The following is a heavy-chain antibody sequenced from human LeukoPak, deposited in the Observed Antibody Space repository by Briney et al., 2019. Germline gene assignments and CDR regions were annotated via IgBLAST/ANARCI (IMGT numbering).Heavy chain of an antibody. CDR2: IYYSGTT. V-gene: IGHV4-59*01. Sequence: SETLSLTCTVSGASMSDFYWNWIRQSPGKGLEWLGDIYYSGTTNYNPSLKSRVTISIDTSKKQFSLKLSSVTAADTAVYYCAREMGSSGWQSAYYYHMDVWGKGTTVTVSS. D-gene: IGHD6-19*01. CDR1: GASMSDFY. CDR3: AREMGSSGWQSAYYYHMDV. J-gene: IGHJ6*03.